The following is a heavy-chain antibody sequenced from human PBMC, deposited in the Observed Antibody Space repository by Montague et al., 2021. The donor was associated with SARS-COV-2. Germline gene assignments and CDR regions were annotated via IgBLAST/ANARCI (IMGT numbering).Heavy chain of an antibody. CDR2: IYNSGST. Sequence: SETLSLTCTVSGGSISRYSWTWIRQPPGKGLEWIGYIYNSGSTXXXPSXXXRVTISVDTSKNQFSLKLSSVAAADTAVYYCARVGRGSSWYEVALDIWGQGTMVTVSS. V-gene: IGHV4-59*01. D-gene: IGHD6-13*01. J-gene: IGHJ3*02. CDR1: GGSISRYS. CDR3: ARVGRGSSWYEVALDI.